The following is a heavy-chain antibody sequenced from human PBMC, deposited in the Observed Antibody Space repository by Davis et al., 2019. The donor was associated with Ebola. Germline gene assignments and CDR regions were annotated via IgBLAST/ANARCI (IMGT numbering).Heavy chain of an antibody. D-gene: IGHD6-13*01. V-gene: IGHV1-58*01. CDR2: IVVGSGNT. CDR3: ARGGGAAAGMDYYYGMDV. J-gene: IGHJ6*02. Sequence: SVKVSCKASGFTFTSSAVQWVRQARGQRLEWIGWIVVGSGNTNYAQKFQERVTITRDMSISTAYMELSSLRSEDTAVYYCARGGGAAAGMDYYYGMDVWGQGTTVTVSS. CDR1: GFTFTSSA.